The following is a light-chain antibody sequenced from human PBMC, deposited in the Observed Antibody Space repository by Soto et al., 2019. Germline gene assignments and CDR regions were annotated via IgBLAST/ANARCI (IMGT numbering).Light chain of an antibody. CDR2: GAS. V-gene: IGKV3-20*01. J-gene: IGKJ1*01. Sequence: EIVLTQSPGTLSLXPGERXXXSXRASQSVSSSYFAWYQQKPGQAPRLLIYGASSRATGIPDRFSGSGSGKDFALTISRLEPEDCAVYYCQPYGTSPKTFGQGTKVES. CDR3: QPYGTSPKT. CDR1: QSVSSSY.